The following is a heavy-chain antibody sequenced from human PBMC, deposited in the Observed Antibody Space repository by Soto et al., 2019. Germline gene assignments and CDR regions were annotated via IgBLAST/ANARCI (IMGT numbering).Heavy chain of an antibody. CDR1: GFTFSSYG. Sequence: PGGSLRLSCAASGFTFSSYGMHWVRQAPGKGLEWVAVIWYDGSNKYYADSVKGRFTISRDNSKNTLYLQMNSLRAEDTAVYYCARSDTTYGFDWSSDFDYWGQGTLVTV. D-gene: IGHD3-9*01. V-gene: IGHV3-33*01. CDR3: ARSDTTYGFDWSSDFDY. CDR2: IWYDGSNK. J-gene: IGHJ4*02.